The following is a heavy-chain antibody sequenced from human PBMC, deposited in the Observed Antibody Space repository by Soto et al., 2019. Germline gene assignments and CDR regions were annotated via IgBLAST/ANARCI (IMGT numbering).Heavy chain of an antibody. CDR1: GFTFSSYS. CDR3: AREGGLVGYTSSFDY. V-gene: IGHV3-48*04. Sequence: PGGSLRLSCAASGFTFSSYSMNWVRQAPGKGLEWVSYISSSSSTIYYADSVKGRFTISRDNAENSLYLQMDSLRAEDTAVYYCAREGGLVGYTSSFDYWGRGTLVTVSS. CDR2: ISSSSSTI. D-gene: IGHD1-26*01. J-gene: IGHJ4*02.